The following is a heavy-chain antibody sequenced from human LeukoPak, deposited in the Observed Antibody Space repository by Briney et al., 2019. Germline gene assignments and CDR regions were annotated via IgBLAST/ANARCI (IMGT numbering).Heavy chain of an antibody. CDR1: GFTFSSYA. D-gene: IGHD1-26*01. CDR2: ISGSGGST. V-gene: IGHV3-23*01. Sequence: GGSLRLSCAASGFTFSSYAMSWVRQAPGKGLEWVSAISGSGGSTYYADSVKGRFTISRDNSKNTLYLQMNSLRAEDTAVYYCAREGAYSGSYRPFDYWGQGTLVTVSS. CDR3: AREGAYSGSYRPFDY. J-gene: IGHJ4*02.